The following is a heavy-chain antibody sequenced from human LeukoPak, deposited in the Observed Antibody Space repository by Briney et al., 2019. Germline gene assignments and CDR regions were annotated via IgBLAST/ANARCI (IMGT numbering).Heavy chain of an antibody. Sequence: PGGSLRLSCAASGFTFSSYAMSWVRQAPGKGLEWVSAISGSGGSTYYADSVKGRFTISRDNSKNTLYLQMNSLRAEDTAVYYCAKGPRSRGYGPSGFDYWGQGTLVTVSS. V-gene: IGHV3-23*01. CDR2: ISGSGGST. D-gene: IGHD5-12*01. CDR1: GFTFSSYA. CDR3: AKGPRSRGYGPSGFDY. J-gene: IGHJ4*02.